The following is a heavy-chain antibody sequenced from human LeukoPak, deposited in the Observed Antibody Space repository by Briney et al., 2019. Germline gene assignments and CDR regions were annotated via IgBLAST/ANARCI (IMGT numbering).Heavy chain of an antibody. Sequence: GASLRLSCAASGFTFSSYAMSWVRQAPGKGLEWVSAISGSGGSTYYADSVKGRFTISRDNSKNTLYLQMNSLRAEDTAVYYCARVRTHQLLTYGMDVWGQGTTATVSS. CDR1: GFTFSSYA. CDR2: ISGSGGST. V-gene: IGHV3-23*01. CDR3: ARVRTHQLLTYGMDV. D-gene: IGHD2-2*01. J-gene: IGHJ6*02.